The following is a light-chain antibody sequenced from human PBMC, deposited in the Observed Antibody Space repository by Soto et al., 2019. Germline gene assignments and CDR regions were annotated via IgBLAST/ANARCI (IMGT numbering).Light chain of an antibody. V-gene: IGLV2-14*01. CDR3: SSYTGSSTLYV. CDR1: SSDVGGYNY. CDR2: EVS. J-gene: IGLJ1*01. Sequence: QSALNQPASVSGSPGQSITISCTGTSSDVGGYNYVSWFQQHPGKAPKLMIFEVSNRPSGVSNRFSGSKSGNTASLTISGLQAEDEAHYFCSSYTGSSTLYVFGTGTKLTVL.